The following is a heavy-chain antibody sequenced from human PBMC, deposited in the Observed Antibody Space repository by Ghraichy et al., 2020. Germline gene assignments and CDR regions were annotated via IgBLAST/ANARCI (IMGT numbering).Heavy chain of an antibody. V-gene: IGHV6-1*01. CDR3: ARGRSSIAGGDNPSYYFDS. CDR1: GDSVSSNSGS. Sequence: SQTLSLTCAISGDSVSSNSGSWNWIRQSPSRGLEWLGRTYYRSKRSYDYAASVKSRITINPDTSRNQFSLQLNSVTPEDTAVYYCARGRSSIAGGDNPSYYFDSWGQGTLVTVSS. D-gene: IGHD6-6*01. J-gene: IGHJ4*02. CDR2: TYYRSKRSY.